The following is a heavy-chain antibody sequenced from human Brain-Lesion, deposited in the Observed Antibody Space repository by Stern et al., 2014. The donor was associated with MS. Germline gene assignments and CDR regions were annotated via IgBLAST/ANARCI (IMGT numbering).Heavy chain of an antibody. CDR1: GGSISSSNYY. CDR2: IYYSGIT. CDR3: ARHDSVPRPSQLYSARDRGPGYFDY. D-gene: IGHD1-26*01. V-gene: IGHV4-39*01. Sequence: QLVESGPGLVKPSETLSLTCTVSGGSISSSNYYWAWIRQPPGKGLEWIGNIYYSGITYYNPSLQSLVTLSVDTSKNQFSLHLDSVPAADTASYYCARHDSVPRPSQLYSARDRGPGYFDYWGQGTLVTVSS. J-gene: IGHJ4*02.